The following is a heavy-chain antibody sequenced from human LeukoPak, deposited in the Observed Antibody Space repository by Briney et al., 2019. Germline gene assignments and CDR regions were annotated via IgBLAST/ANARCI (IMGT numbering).Heavy chain of an antibody. CDR1: GFTFSSYA. V-gene: IGHV3-30-3*01. Sequence: GGSLRLSCAASGFTFSSYAMHWVRQAPGKGLEWVAVISYDGSNKYYADSVKGRFTISRDNSKNTLYLQMNSLRAEGTAVYYCARSGSIAVAGTAGVAYYGMDVWGQGTTVTVSS. CDR3: ARSGSIAVAGTAGVAYYGMDV. J-gene: IGHJ6*02. CDR2: ISYDGSNK. D-gene: IGHD6-19*01.